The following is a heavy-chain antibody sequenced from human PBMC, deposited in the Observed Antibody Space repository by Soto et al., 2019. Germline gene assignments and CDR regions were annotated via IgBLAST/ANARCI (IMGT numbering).Heavy chain of an antibody. CDR2: ISSSSSYI. Sequence: GGSLRLSCAASGFTFSSYSMNWVRQAPGKGLEWVSSISSSSSYIYYADSVKGRFTISRDNAKNSLYLQMNSLRAEDTAVYYCVREGGGYPVYYFDYWGQGTLVTVSS. CDR3: VREGGGYPVYYFDY. D-gene: IGHD3-22*01. V-gene: IGHV3-21*01. J-gene: IGHJ4*02. CDR1: GFTFSSYS.